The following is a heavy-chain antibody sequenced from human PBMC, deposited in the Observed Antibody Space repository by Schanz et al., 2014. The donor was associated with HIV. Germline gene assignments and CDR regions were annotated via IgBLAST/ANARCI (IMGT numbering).Heavy chain of an antibody. CDR2: ISHDGSKK. J-gene: IGHJ4*02. CDR3: AKGWRGYSISSLVDY. V-gene: IGHV3-30*18. D-gene: IGHD6-6*01. CDR1: GFTFSSYG. Sequence: QVQLVESGGGVVQPGRSLRLSCAASGFTFSSYGMYWVRQAPGKGLEWVAVISHDGSKKYYADSVRGRITISRDNSKNTLDLQMNSRRADDRAVYYCAKGWRGYSISSLVDYWGQGSLVTVSS.